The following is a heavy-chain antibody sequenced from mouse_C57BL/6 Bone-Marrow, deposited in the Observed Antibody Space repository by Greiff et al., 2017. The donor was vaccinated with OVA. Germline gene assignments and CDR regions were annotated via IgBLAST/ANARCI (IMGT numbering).Heavy chain of an antibody. CDR2: IYPGSGST. J-gene: IGHJ1*03. CDR1: GYTFTSYW. V-gene: IGHV1-55*01. Sequence: QVQLQQSGAELVKPGASVKMSCKASGYTFTSYWITWVKQRPGQGLEWIGDIYPGSGSTNYNEKFKSKATLTVDTSSSTAYMQLSSLTSEDSAVYYCARAGVPWDWYFDVWGTGTTVTVSS. CDR3: ARAGVPWDWYFDV. D-gene: IGHD4-1*01.